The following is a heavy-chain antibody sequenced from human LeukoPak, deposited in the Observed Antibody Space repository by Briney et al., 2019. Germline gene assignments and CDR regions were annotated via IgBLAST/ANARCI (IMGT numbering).Heavy chain of an antibody. V-gene: IGHV3-23*01. CDR3: TKDREPDNGWDLDY. Sequence: GGSLRLSCAASGFTFSKYAMNWVRQAPGKGLEGVSAILAGGATYYSDPVTGRVTISRDSSTNTLYLQMNSLRVDDTAIYYCTKDREPDNGWDLDYWGQGTLLIVSS. J-gene: IGHJ4*01. CDR2: ILAGGAT. D-gene: IGHD6-19*01. CDR1: GFTFSKYA.